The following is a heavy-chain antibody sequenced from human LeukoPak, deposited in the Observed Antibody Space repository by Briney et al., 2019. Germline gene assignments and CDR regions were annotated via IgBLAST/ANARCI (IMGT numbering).Heavy chain of an antibody. CDR3: ARVPESGGGV. V-gene: IGHV1-69*04. CDR1: GGTFSSYA. CDR2: IIPIFGIA. D-gene: IGHD1-26*01. J-gene: IGHJ3*01. Sequence: SVKVSCKASGGTFSSYAISWVRQVPGQGLEWMGRIIPIFGIANYAQKFQGRVTITADKSTSTAYMELSSLRSEDTAVYYYARVPESGGGVWGQGTMVTVSS.